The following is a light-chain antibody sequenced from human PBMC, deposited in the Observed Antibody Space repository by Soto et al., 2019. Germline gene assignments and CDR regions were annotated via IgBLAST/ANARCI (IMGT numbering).Light chain of an antibody. V-gene: IGKV3-11*01. CDR2: DAS. Sequence: EVVLTQSPATLSLSPGERATLSCRASQSVRTSLVWYQQKPGQAPRLLIYDASKRATGVPARFSGSGSGTDFSLTISSLEPEDFAYYYCQQRSNGFTFGGGTKVEL. CDR3: QQRSNGFT. CDR1: QSVRTS. J-gene: IGKJ4*01.